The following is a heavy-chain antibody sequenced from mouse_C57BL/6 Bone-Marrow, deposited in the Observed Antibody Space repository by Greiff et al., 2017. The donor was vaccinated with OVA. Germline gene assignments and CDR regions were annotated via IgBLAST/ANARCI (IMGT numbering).Heavy chain of an antibody. D-gene: IGHD1-1*01. V-gene: IGHV1-18*01. J-gene: IGHJ1*03. Sequence: EVQLQQSGPELVKPGASVKIPCKASGYTFTDYNMDWVKQSHGKSLEWIGDINPNNGGTIYNQKFKGKATLTVDKSSSTAYMELRSLTSEDTAVYYCARTVVGGSSYGYFDVWGTGTTVTVSS. CDR1: GYTFTDYN. CDR2: INPNNGGT. CDR3: ARTVVGGSSYGYFDV.